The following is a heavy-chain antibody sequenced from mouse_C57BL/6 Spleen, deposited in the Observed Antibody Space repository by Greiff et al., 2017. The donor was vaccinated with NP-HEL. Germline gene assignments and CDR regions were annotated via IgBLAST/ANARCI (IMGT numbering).Heavy chain of an antibody. CDR1: GYTFTSYT. V-gene: IGHV1-4*01. Sequence: VQLQQSGAELARPGASVKMSCKASGYTFTSYTMHWVKQRPGQGLEWIGYINPSSGYTKYNQKFKDKATLTADKSSSTAYMQLSSLTSEDAAVYYCARGWDYAMDYWGQGTSVTVSS. D-gene: IGHD1-1*02. J-gene: IGHJ4*01. CDR3: ARGWDYAMDY. CDR2: INPSSGYT.